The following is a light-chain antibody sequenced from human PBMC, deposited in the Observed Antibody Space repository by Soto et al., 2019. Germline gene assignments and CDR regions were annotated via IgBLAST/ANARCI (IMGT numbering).Light chain of an antibody. CDR2: EGS. Sequence: SALTQPASVSGSPGQSITISCTGTSSDVGSYNLVSWYHQHPGKAPKLMIYEGSKRPSGVSNRFSGSTSGNTASLTISGLQAEDEADYSCCSYAGSSTYVVFGGGTKVTVL. CDR3: CSYAGSSTYVV. CDR1: SSDVGSYNL. V-gene: IGLV2-23*01. J-gene: IGLJ2*01.